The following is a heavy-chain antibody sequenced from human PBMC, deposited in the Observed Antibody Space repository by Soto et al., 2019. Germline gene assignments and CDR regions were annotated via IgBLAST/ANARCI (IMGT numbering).Heavy chain of an antibody. V-gene: IGHV3-23*01. Sequence: EVQLSESGGGLAQPGGSLRLSCVASGFIFNDYAMSWVRQAPEKGLEWVSAINGSGNATYYSDSVKGRFTISRDNSKNTLYLQMNSLRVDDSAVYYCAKEKYALPTLIFDSWGQGTLVTVSS. CDR1: GFIFNDYA. D-gene: IGHD2-8*01. CDR3: AKEKYALPTLIFDS. J-gene: IGHJ4*02. CDR2: INGSGNAT.